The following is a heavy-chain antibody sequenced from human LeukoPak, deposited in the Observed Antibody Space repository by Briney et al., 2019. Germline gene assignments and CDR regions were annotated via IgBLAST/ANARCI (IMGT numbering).Heavy chain of an antibody. CDR2: IIPILGIA. V-gene: IGHV1-69*04. D-gene: IGHD6-13*01. CDR1: GGTFSSYA. CDR3: ARGIAAAGHMVFDY. J-gene: IGHJ4*02. Sequence: SVKVSCKASGGTFSSYAISWVRQAPGQGLEWMGRIIPILGIANYAQKFQGRVTITADKSTSTAYMELSSLRSEDTAVYYCARGIAAAGHMVFDYWGQGTLVTVSS.